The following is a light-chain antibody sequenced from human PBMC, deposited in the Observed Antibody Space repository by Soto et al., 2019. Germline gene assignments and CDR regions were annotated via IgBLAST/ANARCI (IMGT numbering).Light chain of an antibody. V-gene: IGKV1-5*03. CDR2: KAS. CDR3: QQYNSYSVT. J-gene: IGKJ2*01. Sequence: DIQMTQSPSILSASVGDRVTITCRASQSVNNWLAWYQQKPGKAPKVLIYKASSLESGVPSRFSGSGSGTEFTLTISSLQPDDFATYYCQQYNSYSVTFGQGTKLEIK. CDR1: QSVNNW.